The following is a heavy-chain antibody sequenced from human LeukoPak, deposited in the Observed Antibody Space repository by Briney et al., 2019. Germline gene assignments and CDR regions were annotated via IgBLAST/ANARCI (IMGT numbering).Heavy chain of an antibody. CDR3: AIRTVPAAPDDAFDI. D-gene: IGHD2-2*01. Sequence: GASVKVSCKVSGYTLTELSMHWVRQAPGKGLEWMGGFDPEDGETIYAQKFQGRVTMTEDTSTDTAYLELSSLRSEDTAVYYCAIRTVPAAPDDAFDIWGQGTMVTVSS. CDR2: FDPEDGET. CDR1: GYTLTELS. V-gene: IGHV1-24*01. J-gene: IGHJ3*02.